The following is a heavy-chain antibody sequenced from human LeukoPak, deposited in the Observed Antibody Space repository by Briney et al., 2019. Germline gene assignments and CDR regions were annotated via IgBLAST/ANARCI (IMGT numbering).Heavy chain of an antibody. D-gene: IGHD3-3*01. CDR3: ASGPGGFLEWFSGNNWFDP. CDR2: IYYSGST. Sequence: SETLSLTCTVSGGSISSYYWSWVRQPPGKGLEWIGYIYYSGSTNYNPSLKSRVTISVDTSKNQFSLKLSSVTAADTAVYYCASGPGGFLEWFSGNNWFDPWGQGTLVTVSS. CDR1: GGSISSYY. V-gene: IGHV4-59*01. J-gene: IGHJ5*02.